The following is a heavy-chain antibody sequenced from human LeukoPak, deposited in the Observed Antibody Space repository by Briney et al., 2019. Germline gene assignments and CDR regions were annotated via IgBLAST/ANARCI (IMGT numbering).Heavy chain of an antibody. Sequence: SVKVSCKASGGTFSSYAISWVRQAPGQGLEWMGGIIPIFGTANYAQKFQGRVTITRDTSTSTAYMELRSLRSDDTAVYYCARSDSTRGTFDYWGQGTLVTVSS. CDR3: ARSDSTRGTFDY. CDR2: IIPIFGTA. V-gene: IGHV1-69*05. D-gene: IGHD3/OR15-3a*01. CDR1: GGTFSSYA. J-gene: IGHJ4*02.